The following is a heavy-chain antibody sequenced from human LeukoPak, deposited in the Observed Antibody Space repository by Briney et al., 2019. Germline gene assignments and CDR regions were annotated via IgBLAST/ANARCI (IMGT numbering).Heavy chain of an antibody. CDR1: GGSISSYY. CDR3: ARDWNTPLGMDV. D-gene: IGHD1/OR15-1a*01. V-gene: IGHV4-59*01. Sequence: SVAVSLTCTVSGGSISSYYWSWIRQPPGKGLEWIGYFYYSGCTNYIPSLKSRVTISVDTSKHQFSLKLSSVTAADTAVYYCARDWNTPLGMDVWGQGTTVTVSS. CDR2: FYYSGCT. J-gene: IGHJ6*02.